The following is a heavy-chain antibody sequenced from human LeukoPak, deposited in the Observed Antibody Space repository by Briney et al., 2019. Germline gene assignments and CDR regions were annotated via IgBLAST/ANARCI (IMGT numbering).Heavy chain of an antibody. J-gene: IGHJ4*02. CDR2: ISSSSSTI. Sequence: GGSLRLSCAASGFTFSSYSMNWVRQAPGKGLEWVSYISSSSSTIYYADSVKGRFTISGDNAKNSLYLQMNSLRAEDTAIYYCASAPGLGYWGQGTLVTVS. D-gene: IGHD3-16*01. CDR1: GFTFSSYS. CDR3: ASAPGLGY. V-gene: IGHV3-48*01.